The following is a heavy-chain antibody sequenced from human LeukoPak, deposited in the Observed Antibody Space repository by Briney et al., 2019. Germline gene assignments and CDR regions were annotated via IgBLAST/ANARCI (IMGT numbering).Heavy chain of an antibody. CDR2: ISSSSSTI. Sequence: GGSLRLSCAASGFTFSSYTMDWVRQAPGKGLEWVSYISSSSSTIYYADSVKGRFTISRDNAKNSLYLQMNSLRAEDTAVYYCARDLCSSTSCYDDYWGQGTLVTVSS. CDR1: GFTFSSYT. CDR3: ARDLCSSTSCYDDY. V-gene: IGHV3-48*01. D-gene: IGHD2-2*01. J-gene: IGHJ4*02.